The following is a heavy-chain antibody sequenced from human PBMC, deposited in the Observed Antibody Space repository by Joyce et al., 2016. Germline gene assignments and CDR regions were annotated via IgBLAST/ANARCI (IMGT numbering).Heavy chain of an antibody. CDR1: NGSFSTYY. V-gene: IGHV4-34*01. CDR3: ARGASVYCSGGVCHFYYYYYMDV. CDR2: SNHSGSN. J-gene: IGHJ6*03. Sequence: QVQLQQWGAGLLKPSETLSLTCDVYNGSFSTYYWTWVRQPPGKGLGWIGESNHSGSNNINPSLKSRITMSVDTSKNQFSLKLSSATAADTAVYYCARGASVYCSGGVCHFYYYYYMDVWGKGTTVTVSS. D-gene: IGHD2-8*02.